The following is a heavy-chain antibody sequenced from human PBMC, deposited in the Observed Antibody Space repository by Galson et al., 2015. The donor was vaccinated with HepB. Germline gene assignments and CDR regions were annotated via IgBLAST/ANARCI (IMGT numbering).Heavy chain of an antibody. CDR1: GFTFSSYS. D-gene: IGHD3-9*01. V-gene: IGHV3-21*01. CDR2: ISSSSSYI. Sequence: SLRLSCAASGFTFSSYSMNWVRQAPGKGLEWVSSISSSSSYIYYADSVKGRFTISRDNAKNSLYLQMNSLRAEDTAVYYCARGVEEYDILTGYQWRWFDPWGQGTLVTVSS. CDR3: ARGVEEYDILTGYQWRWFDP. J-gene: IGHJ5*02.